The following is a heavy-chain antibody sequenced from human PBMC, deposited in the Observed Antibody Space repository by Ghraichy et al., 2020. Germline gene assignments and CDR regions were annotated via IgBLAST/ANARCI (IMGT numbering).Heavy chain of an antibody. CDR1: GGSISSYY. V-gene: IGHV4-59*01. CDR2: IYYSGST. D-gene: IGHD6-6*01. Sequence: SETLSLTCTVSGGSISSYYWSWIRQPPGKGLEWIGYIYYSGSTNYNPSLKSRVTISVDTSKNQFSLKLSSVTAADTAVYYCARFVVAARRRSGYFDYWGQGTLVTVSS. J-gene: IGHJ4*02. CDR3: ARFVVAARRRSGYFDY.